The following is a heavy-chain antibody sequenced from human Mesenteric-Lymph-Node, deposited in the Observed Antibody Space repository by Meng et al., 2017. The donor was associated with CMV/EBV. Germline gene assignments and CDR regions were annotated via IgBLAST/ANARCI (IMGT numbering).Heavy chain of an antibody. Sequence: GESLKISCAASGFTFSSYWMSWVRQAPGKGLEWVANIKQDGSEKYYVDSVKGRFTISRDNAKNSLYLQMNSLRAEDTAVYYCARDTLSGWYPRSWYYYGMDVWDQGTTVTVSS. CDR1: GFTFSSYW. CDR2: IKQDGSEK. V-gene: IGHV3-7*01. J-gene: IGHJ6*02. CDR3: ARDTLSGWYPRSWYYYGMDV. D-gene: IGHD6-19*01.